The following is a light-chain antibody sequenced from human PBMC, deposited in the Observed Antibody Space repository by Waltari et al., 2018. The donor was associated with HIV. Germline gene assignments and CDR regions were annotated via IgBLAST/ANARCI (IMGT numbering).Light chain of an antibody. CDR1: SSNIGSNY. J-gene: IGLJ3*02. CDR3: AAWDDSLSGSWV. CDR2: RNN. V-gene: IGLV1-47*01. Sequence: QSVLTHPPSASGTPGQRVTISCSGRSSNIGSNYVYCYQQLPGTAPKLLIYRNNQRPSGVPDRFSGSKSGTSASLAISGLRSEDEADYYCAAWDDSLSGSWVFGGGTKLTVL.